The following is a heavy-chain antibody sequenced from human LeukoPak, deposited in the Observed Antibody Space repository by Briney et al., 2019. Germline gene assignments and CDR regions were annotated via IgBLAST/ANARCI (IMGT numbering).Heavy chain of an antibody. V-gene: IGHV6-1*01. CDR2: TYYRSKWYN. CDR3: ARDLTTVTRAAFDI. J-gene: IGHJ3*02. D-gene: IGHD4-17*01. CDR1: GDSVSSNSAA. Sequence: SQTPSLTCAISGDSVSSNSAAWNWIRQSPSRGLEWLGRTYYRSKWYNDYAVSVKSRITINPDTSKNQFSLQLNSVTPEDTAVYYCARDLTTVTRAAFDIWGQGTMVTVSS.